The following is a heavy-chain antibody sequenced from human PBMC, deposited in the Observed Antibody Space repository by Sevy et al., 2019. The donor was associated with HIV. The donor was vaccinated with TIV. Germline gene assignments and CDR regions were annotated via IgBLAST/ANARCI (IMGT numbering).Heavy chain of an antibody. V-gene: IGHV3-21*01. CDR1: GFTFSDYC. Sequence: LGGSLRLSCAASGFTFSDYCVNWVRQAPGKGLEWVSSISDSSFYIYYADSVKGRFTISRDNAKNSLYLQMNSLRAEDTAVYYCARATGTEALDAFDIWGQGTMVTVSS. CDR3: ARATGTEALDAFDI. D-gene: IGHD1-1*01. CDR2: ISDSSFYI. J-gene: IGHJ3*02.